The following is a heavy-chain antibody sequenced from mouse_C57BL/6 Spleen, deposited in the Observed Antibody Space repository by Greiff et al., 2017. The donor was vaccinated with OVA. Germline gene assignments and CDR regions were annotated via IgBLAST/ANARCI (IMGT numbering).Heavy chain of an antibody. D-gene: IGHD1-1*01. V-gene: IGHV1-74*01. CDR2: IHPSDSDT. CDR1: GYTFTSYW. CDR3: ATRTVYCDD. Sequence: QVQLQQSGADLVKPGASVTVSCKASGYTFTSYWMHWVKQRPGKGLEWIGRIHPSDSDTNYNPPFTGKATLTVDNSSNSTYLQISTLTTDDSALYYCATRTVYCDDWGQGTTLTVAS. J-gene: IGHJ2*01.